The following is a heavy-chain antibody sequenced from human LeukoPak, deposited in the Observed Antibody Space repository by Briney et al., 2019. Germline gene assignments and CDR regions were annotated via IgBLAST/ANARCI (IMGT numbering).Heavy chain of an antibody. CDR3: AREPTSELLAAFDI. J-gene: IGHJ3*02. CDR1: GGSLSSSSYY. D-gene: IGHD2-2*01. Sequence: SETLSLTCTVSGGSLSSSSYYWGWIRQPPGKGLEWIGSIYYSGSTNCNPSLKSRVTISVDTSKNQFSLKLSSVTAADTAVYYCAREPTSELLAAFDIWGQGTMVTVSS. V-gene: IGHV4-39*07. CDR2: IYYSGST.